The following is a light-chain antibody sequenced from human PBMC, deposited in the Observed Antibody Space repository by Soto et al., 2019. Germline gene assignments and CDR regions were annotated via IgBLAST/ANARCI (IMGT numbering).Light chain of an antibody. J-gene: IGKJ4*01. CDR2: GAS. CDR1: QSINSN. Sequence: EIVMTQSPATLSVSPGERATLSCRASQSINSNLAWYQQKPGQAPRLLIYGASTRATGVPVRFSGSGSGTEFTLTISSLQSEDFAVYYCQQYNNWPPLTFGGGTKVESK. V-gene: IGKV3-15*01. CDR3: QQYNNWPPLT.